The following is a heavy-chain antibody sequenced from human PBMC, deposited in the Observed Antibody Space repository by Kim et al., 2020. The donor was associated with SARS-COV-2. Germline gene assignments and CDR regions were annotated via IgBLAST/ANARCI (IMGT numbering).Heavy chain of an antibody. V-gene: IGHV4-34*01. CDR3: ARGVSGFDP. J-gene: IGHJ5*02. CDR2: ST. Sequence: STNYTPSLRSRVTISVDTSKNPFSLKLSSVTAADTAVYYCARGVSGFDPWGQGTLVTVSS. D-gene: IGHD2-8*01.